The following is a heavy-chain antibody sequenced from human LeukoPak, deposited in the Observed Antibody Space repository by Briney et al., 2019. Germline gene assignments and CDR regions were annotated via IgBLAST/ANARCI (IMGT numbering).Heavy chain of an antibody. Sequence: GGSLRLSCAASEFTFSSYGMSWVRQAPGKGLEWVSSISGSGGSTQYADSVQGRFAISRDNSKNTLYLQMNSLRVEDTAVYFCARDPNGDYIGTFDMWGRGTMVSVSS. J-gene: IGHJ3*02. CDR2: ISGSGGST. CDR1: EFTFSSYG. CDR3: ARDPNGDYIGTFDM. V-gene: IGHV3-23*01. D-gene: IGHD4-17*01.